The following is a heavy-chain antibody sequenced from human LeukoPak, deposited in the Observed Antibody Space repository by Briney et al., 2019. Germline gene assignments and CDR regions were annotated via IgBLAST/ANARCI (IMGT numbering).Heavy chain of an antibody. J-gene: IGHJ5*02. CDR3: ARGEYNYGRDWFDP. CDR1: GYPFTDYY. D-gene: IGHD5-18*01. CDR2: INPDSGGT. Sequence: ASVKVSCKASGYPFTDYYMHWVRQAPGQGLEWMGWINPDSGGTKYAQKFQGRVTMTRDTPISTAYMELSNLGSDDTAVYYCARGEYNYGRDWFDPWGQGTLVTVSS. V-gene: IGHV1-2*02.